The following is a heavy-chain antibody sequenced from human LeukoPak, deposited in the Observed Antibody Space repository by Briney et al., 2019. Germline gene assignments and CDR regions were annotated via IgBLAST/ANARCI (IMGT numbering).Heavy chain of an antibody. CDR1: GFSFSDYG. Sequence: GGSLRLSCAASGFSFSDYGIHWVRQAPGQGLERVAIIWCDGSNNYYAVYVKDRFSTFRDNSKNTLYLQMYSLRAEDTAVYYCVREGSGWYFVYWGQGTLVTVSS. V-gene: IGHV3-33*01. J-gene: IGHJ4*02. CDR3: VREGSGWYFVY. CDR2: IWCDGSNN. D-gene: IGHD6-19*01.